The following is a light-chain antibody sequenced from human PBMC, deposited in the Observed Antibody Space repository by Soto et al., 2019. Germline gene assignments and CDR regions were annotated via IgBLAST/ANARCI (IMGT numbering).Light chain of an antibody. CDR1: HGISSA. V-gene: IGKV1-13*02. CDR2: DAS. CDR3: QQLNSYPRT. J-gene: IGKJ1*01. Sequence: AIQLTQSPSSLSASVGDRVTITCRASHGISSALAWYQQKPGKAPKLLIYDASSFESGVPSRFSGSGSGTDFTLTISSLQPEDFATYYCQQLNSYPRTFGQGTKVEIK.